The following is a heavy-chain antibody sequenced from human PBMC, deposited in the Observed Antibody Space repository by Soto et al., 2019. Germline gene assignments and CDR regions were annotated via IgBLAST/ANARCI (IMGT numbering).Heavy chain of an antibody. CDR1: GDSINSDNYY. J-gene: IGHJ4*02. CDR2: SNYRGNT. Sequence: QLQLQESGAGLVKPSETLSLTCSVSGDSINSDNYYWGWIRQPPGKGRDWIWSSNYRGNTYYNQFLKTRFTISLDKSKIQFALKLNSVTAADSAVYLCARLEGLATIPYNFDYWGEGTLVTVSS. CDR3: ARLEGLATIPYNFDY. D-gene: IGHD3-9*01. V-gene: IGHV4-39*01.